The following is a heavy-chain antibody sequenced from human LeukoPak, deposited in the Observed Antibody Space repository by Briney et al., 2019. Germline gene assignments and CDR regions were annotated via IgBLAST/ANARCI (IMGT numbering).Heavy chain of an antibody. CDR3: AKASMTGYYYFDY. Sequence: GSLRLSCAASGFTFSSYAMSWVRQAPGKGLEWFSAISGSGGSTYYADSVKGRFTVFRDNSKNTLYLQMNSPRAEDTAVYYCAKASMTGYYYFDYWGQGTLVTVSS. CDR2: ISGSGGST. D-gene: IGHD3-9*01. V-gene: IGHV3-23*01. J-gene: IGHJ4*02. CDR1: GFTFSSYA.